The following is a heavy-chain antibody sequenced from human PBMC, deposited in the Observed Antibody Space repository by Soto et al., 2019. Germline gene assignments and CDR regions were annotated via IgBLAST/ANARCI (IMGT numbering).Heavy chain of an antibody. J-gene: IGHJ3*02. D-gene: IGHD3-10*01. CDR2: ISGSSSTI. CDR3: ARDRTYYYGSGSYYNPSFDI. CDR1: GFTFSSYA. V-gene: IGHV3-48*02. Sequence: GGSLRLSCAASGFTFSSYAMSWVRQAPGKGLEWVSAISGSSSTIYYADSVKGRFTISRDNAKNSLYLQMNSLRDEDTAVYYCARDRTYYYGSGSYYNPSFDIWGQGTMVTVSS.